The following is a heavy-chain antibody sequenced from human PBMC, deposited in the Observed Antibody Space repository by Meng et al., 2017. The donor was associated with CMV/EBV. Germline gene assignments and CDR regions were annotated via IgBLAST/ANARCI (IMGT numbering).Heavy chain of an antibody. CDR3: ATYWSADY. V-gene: IGHV3-30*02. CDR1: GFTFSSYG. J-gene: IGHJ4*02. D-gene: IGHD1-1*01. Sequence: GESLKISCAASGFTFSSYGMHWVRQAPGKGLEWVAFIRYDGSNKYYADSVKGRFTISRDNSKNTLFLQMNSLRAEDTAMYYCATYWSADYWGQGTLVTVSS. CDR2: IRYDGSNK.